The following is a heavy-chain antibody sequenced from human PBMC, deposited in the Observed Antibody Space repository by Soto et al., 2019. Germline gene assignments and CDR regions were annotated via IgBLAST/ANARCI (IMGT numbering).Heavy chain of an antibody. J-gene: IGHJ4*02. CDR3: ARLDHTPLRWYRLDY. CDR2: MYYSGST. V-gene: IGHV4-61*08. CDR1: GGSISSGDYY. D-gene: IGHD2-15*01. Sequence: SETLSLTCTVSGGSISSGDYYWSWIRQPPGKGLEWIGYMYYSGSTKYNPSLKSRVTISVDTSKNQSSLKLSSATAADTAVYYCARLDHTPLRWYRLDYWGQGRLVTVSS.